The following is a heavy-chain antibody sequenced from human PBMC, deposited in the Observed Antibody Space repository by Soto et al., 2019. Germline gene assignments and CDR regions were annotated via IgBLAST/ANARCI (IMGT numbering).Heavy chain of an antibody. CDR1: GVSFSRYW. J-gene: IGHJ4*02. D-gene: IGHD3-10*01. CDR2: INAGGTSI. Sequence: GGSLRLSRVGSGVSFSRYWVHWVRQPPGKGLEWVSRINAGGTSISYADSVKGRFTISRDNAKNTLYLQMDGLGVDDTAVYYCARAGSYRFDYWGLGTLVTVSS. V-gene: IGHV3-74*01. CDR3: ARAGSYRFDY.